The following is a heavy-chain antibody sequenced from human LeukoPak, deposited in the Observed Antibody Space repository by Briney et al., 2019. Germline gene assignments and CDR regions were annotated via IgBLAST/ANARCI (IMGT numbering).Heavy chain of an antibody. CDR1: GFTFSNAW. D-gene: IGHD3-10*01. CDR3: TTAQGGSGSYYHPPDFDY. CDR2: IKSKTDGGTT. V-gene: IGHV3-15*01. J-gene: IGHJ4*02. Sequence: GGSLRLSCAASGFTFSNAWMSWVRQAPGKGLEWVGRIKSKTDGGTTDYAAPVKGRFTISRDDSKNTLYLQMNSLKTEDTAVYYCTTAQGGSGSYYHPPDFDYWGQGTLVTVSS.